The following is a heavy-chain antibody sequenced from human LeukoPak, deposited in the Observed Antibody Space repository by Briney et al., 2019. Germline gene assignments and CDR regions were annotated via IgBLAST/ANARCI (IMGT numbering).Heavy chain of an antibody. CDR3: ASSMDSGSSPIDY. J-gene: IGHJ4*02. Sequence: SETLSLTCTVSGGSISSYYWSWIRQPPGKGLEWIGDIYYSGRTNYNPSLKSRVTISVDTPKNQFSLKLSSVTAADTAVYYCASSMDSGSSPIDYWGQGTLVTVSS. CDR1: GGSISSYY. V-gene: IGHV4-59*01. CDR2: IYYSGRT. D-gene: IGHD3-10*01.